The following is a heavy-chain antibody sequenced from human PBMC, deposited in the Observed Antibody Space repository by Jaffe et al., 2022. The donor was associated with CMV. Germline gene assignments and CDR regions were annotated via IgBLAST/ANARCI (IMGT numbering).Heavy chain of an antibody. CDR2: IYYSGST. CDR1: GGSVSSGSYY. CDR3: ARGTHLISGYDRNQTSYYYYYGMDV. D-gene: IGHD5-12*01. V-gene: IGHV4-61*01. J-gene: IGHJ6*02. Sequence: QVQLQESGPGLVKPSETLSLTCTVSGGSVSSGSYYWSWIRQPPGKGLEWIGYIYYSGSTNYNPSLKSRVTISVDTSKNQFSLKLSSVTAADTAVYYCARGTHLISGYDRNQTSYYYYYGMDVWGQGTTVTVSS.